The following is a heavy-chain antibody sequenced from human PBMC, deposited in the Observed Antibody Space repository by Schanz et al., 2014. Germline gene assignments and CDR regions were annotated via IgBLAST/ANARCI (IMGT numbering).Heavy chain of an antibody. Sequence: QVQLVQSGAEVKKPGSSVKVSCKASGGTFSTYTISWVRQAPGQGLEWMGRIIPILGIANYAQKFQGRVTMTRDTSTSTVYMELSSLRSEDTAVYYCARVSMEFERGKSYYYYMDVWGRGTTVTVSS. CDR2: IIPILGIA. CDR1: GGTFSTYT. CDR3: ARVSMEFERGKSYYYYMDV. V-gene: IGHV1-69*02. J-gene: IGHJ6*03. D-gene: IGHD3-10*01.